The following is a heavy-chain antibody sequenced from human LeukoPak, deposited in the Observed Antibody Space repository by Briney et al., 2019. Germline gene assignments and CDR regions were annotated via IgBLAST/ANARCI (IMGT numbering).Heavy chain of an antibody. D-gene: IGHD5-18*01. V-gene: IGHV4-59*01. CDR2: IYYSGRT. J-gene: IGHJ4*02. CDR1: GGSLSSYY. Sequence: SETLSLTCSVSGGSLSSYYWSWIRQPPGKGLEWIGDIYYSGRTNYNPSLTSRVTISEDTSKNQFSLRLSSVTAADTAVYYCARGQKYRSGYTVPEFGSGSFDYWGQGALVTVSS. CDR3: ARGQKYRSGYTVPEFGSGSFDY.